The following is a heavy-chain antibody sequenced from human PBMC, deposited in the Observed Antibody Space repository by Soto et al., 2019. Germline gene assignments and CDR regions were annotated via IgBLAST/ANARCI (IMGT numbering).Heavy chain of an antibody. Sequence: QVQLVESGGGVVQPGRSLRLSCAASGFTFSSYGMHWVRQAPGKGLEWVAVISYDGSNKYYADSVKGRFTISRDNSKNTLYLQMNSLIAEDTAVYYCAKGFSYSVIDYWGQGTLVTVSS. D-gene: IGHD5-18*01. J-gene: IGHJ4*02. CDR1: GFTFSSYG. V-gene: IGHV3-30*18. CDR3: AKGFSYSVIDY. CDR2: ISYDGSNK.